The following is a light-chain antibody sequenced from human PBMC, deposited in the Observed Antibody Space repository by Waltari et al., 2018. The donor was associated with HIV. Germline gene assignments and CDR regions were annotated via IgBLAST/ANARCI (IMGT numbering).Light chain of an antibody. CDR1: SGYNNYE. J-gene: IGLJ2*01. Sequence: QPVLTQSPSASASLGVSVTLTCTLNSGYNNYEADWYQQRPGHGPRFLIRLGNGSIVGSKGNGIPDRFSVLGSGLNRYLTIKNIQEDDESDYHCGADHGSGSNFAVVFGGGTKLAVL. V-gene: IGLV9-49*03. CDR2: LGNGSIVG. CDR3: GADHGSGSNFAVV.